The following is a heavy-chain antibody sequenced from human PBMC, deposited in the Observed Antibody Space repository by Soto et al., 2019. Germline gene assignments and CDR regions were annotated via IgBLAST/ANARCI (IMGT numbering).Heavy chain of an antibody. CDR1: GGSISSYY. CDR3: ARIVGRREGVIAFDP. V-gene: IGHV4-59*01. Sequence: SETLSLTCTVSGGSISSYYWSWIRQPPGKGLEWIGYIYYSGSTNYNPSLKSRVTISVDTSKNQFSLKLSSVTAADTAVYYCARIVGRREGVIAFDPWGQGTLVTVSS. D-gene: IGHD3-16*02. CDR2: IYYSGST. J-gene: IGHJ5*02.